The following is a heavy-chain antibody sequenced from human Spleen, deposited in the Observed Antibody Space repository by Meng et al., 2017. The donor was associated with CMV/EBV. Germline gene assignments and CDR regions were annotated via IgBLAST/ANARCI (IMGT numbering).Heavy chain of an antibody. CDR3: ARMYYDFWSGYYREGAGAFDI. J-gene: IGHJ3*02. Sequence: SETLSLTCTVSGGSISSGGYYWSWIRQHPGKGLEWIGYIYYSESTYYNPSLKSRVTISVDTSKNQFSLKLSSVTAADTAVYYCARMYYDFWSGYYREGAGAFDIWGQGTMVTVSS. V-gene: IGHV4-31*03. CDR2: IYYSEST. D-gene: IGHD3-3*01. CDR1: GGSISSGGYY.